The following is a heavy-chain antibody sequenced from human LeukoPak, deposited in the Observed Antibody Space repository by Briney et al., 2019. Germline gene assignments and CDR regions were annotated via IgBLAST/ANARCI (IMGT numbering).Heavy chain of an antibody. D-gene: IGHD3-10*01. V-gene: IGHV3-7*03. Sequence: GGSLRLSCAASGFTFSSYWMSWVRQAPGKGLEWVANIKQDGSEKYYVDSVKGRFTISRDNAKNSLYLQMNSLRSEDTAVYYCARGSGGSGSYYQDYWGQGTLVTVSS. J-gene: IGHJ4*02. CDR1: GFTFSSYW. CDR2: IKQDGSEK. CDR3: ARGSGGSGSYYQDY.